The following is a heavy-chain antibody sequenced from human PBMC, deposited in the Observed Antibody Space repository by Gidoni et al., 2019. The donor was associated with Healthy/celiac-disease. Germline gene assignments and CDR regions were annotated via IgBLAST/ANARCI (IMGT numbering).Heavy chain of an antibody. Sequence: QVQLVESGGGVVQPGRSLRLSCAASGFTFSSYAMHWVRQAPGKGLEWVAVISYDGSNKYYADSVKGRFTISRDNSKNTLYLQMNSLRAEDTAVYYCARGSTPFSGSSNLGLDYWGQGTLVTVSS. CDR2: ISYDGSNK. D-gene: IGHD1-26*01. CDR3: ARGSTPFSGSSNLGLDY. J-gene: IGHJ4*02. CDR1: GFTFSSYA. V-gene: IGHV3-30*04.